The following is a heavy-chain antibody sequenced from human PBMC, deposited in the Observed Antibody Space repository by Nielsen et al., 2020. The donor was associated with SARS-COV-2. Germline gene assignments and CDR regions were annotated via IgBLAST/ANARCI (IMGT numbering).Heavy chain of an antibody. V-gene: IGHV3-48*03. J-gene: IGHJ4*02. CDR2: ISSSGSTI. CDR1: GFTFSSYE. CDR3: ARGRGIAVAGTGDY. Sequence: GGSLRLSCAASGFTFSSYEMNWVRQAPGKGLEWVSYISSSGSTIYYADSVKGRFTISRDNAKNSLYLQMNSLRAEDTAVYYCARGRGIAVAGTGDYWGQGTLVTVSS. D-gene: IGHD6-19*01.